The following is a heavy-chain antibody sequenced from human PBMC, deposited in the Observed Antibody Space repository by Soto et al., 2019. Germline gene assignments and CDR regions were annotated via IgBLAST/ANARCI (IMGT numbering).Heavy chain of an antibody. CDR2: VNPTGST. CDR1: GGSFSGYY. J-gene: IGHJ3*02. CDR3: ARSREQWLVDAFDI. V-gene: IGHV4-34*01. D-gene: IGHD6-19*01. Sequence: LSLTCAVYGGSFSGYYWSWIRQSLGKGLEWIGEVNPTGSTKYNPSLKSRVTISVDTSKNQFSLNLNSVTAADTALYYCARSREQWLVDAFDIWGQGTMVTVSS.